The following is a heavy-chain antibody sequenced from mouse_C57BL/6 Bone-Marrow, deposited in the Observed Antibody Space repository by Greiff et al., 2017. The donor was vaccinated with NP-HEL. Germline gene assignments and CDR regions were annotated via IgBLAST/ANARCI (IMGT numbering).Heavy chain of an antibody. V-gene: IGHV1-63*01. Sequence: VKLMESGAELVRPGTSVKMSCKASGYTFTNYWIGWAKQRPGHGLEWIGDIYPGGGYTNYNEKFKGKATLTADKSSSTAYMQFSSLTSEDSAIYYCARGGITTVVATDSDYFDYWGQGTTLTVSS. D-gene: IGHD1-1*01. CDR3: ARGGITTVVATDSDYFDY. J-gene: IGHJ2*01. CDR1: GYTFTNYW. CDR2: IYPGGGYT.